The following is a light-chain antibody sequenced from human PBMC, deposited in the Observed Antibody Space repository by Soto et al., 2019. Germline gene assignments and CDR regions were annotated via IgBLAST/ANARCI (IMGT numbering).Light chain of an antibody. CDR2: GNS. CDR3: QSYDSSLRGV. V-gene: IGLV1-40*01. CDR1: SSNIGAGYD. J-gene: IGLJ1*01. Sequence: QSVLPQPPSVSGAPGQRVTISRTGSSSNIGAGYDVHWYQQLPGTAPKLLIYGNSNRPSGVPDRFSGSKSGTSASLAITGLQAEDEADYYCQSYDSSLRGVFGTGTKLTVL.